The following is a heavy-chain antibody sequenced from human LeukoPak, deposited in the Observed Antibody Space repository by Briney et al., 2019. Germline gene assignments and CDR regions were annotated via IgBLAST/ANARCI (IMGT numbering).Heavy chain of an antibody. J-gene: IGHJ5*02. CDR2: IIPILGIA. D-gene: IGHD2-2*01. CDR1: GGTFSSYA. Sequence: GASVKVSCKASGGTFSSYAISWVRQAPGQGLEWMGRIIPILGIANYAQKFQGRVTITADKSTSTAYMELSSLRSEDTAVYYCATALYCSSTSCYQEGTTNWFDPWGQGTLVTVSS. V-gene: IGHV1-69*04. CDR3: ATALYCSSTSCYQEGTTNWFDP.